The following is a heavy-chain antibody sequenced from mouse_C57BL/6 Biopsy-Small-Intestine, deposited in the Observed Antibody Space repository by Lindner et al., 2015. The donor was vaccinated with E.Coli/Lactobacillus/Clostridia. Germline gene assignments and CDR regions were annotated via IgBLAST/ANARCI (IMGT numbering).Heavy chain of an antibody. CDR1: DFSIKDYY. D-gene: IGHD2-4*01. Sequence: VQLQESGAELVKPGASVKLSCTTSDFSIKDYYIHWVKQRTEQGLEWLGRIDPRDGETKYAPKFQGKATITADTSSNTAYLHLNSLTSEDTAVYFCARERIYFDYDGDYFDFWGQGSTLTVSS. CDR3: ARERIYFDYDGDYFDF. V-gene: IGHV14-2*01. CDR2: IDPRDGET. J-gene: IGHJ2*01.